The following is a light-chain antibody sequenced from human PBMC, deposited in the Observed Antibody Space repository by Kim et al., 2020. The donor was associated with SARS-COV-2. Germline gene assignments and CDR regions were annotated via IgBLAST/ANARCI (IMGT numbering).Light chain of an antibody. CDR2: QDT. CDR1: KLGEKY. J-gene: IGLJ3*02. Sequence: VSVSPGQTGTITCSGDKLGEKYSSWYQQQPGQAPVLVIYQDTKRPSGIPERFAGSNSGNTATLTISGAQAMDEADYYCQAWDNTWVFGGGTQLTVL. CDR3: QAWDNTWV. V-gene: IGLV3-1*01.